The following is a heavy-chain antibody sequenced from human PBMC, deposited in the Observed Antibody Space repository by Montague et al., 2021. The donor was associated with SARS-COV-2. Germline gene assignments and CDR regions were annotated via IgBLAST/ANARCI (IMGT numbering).Heavy chain of an antibody. Sequence: TLSLTCTVSGDSMTSGSHFWTWIRQPAGKGLEWIGHIQTSGTPNYNPSLRDRITLSIDTSKNQFSLGLRSVTAADTAVYYCARDRPESWRISPGLAGLFATVVHSASGMDVWGRGTTVIVS. D-gene: IGHD6-6*01. V-gene: IGHV4-61*09. J-gene: IGHJ6*02. CDR1: GDSMTSGSHF. CDR3: ARDRPESWRISPGLAGLFATVVHSASGMDV. CDR2: IQTSGTP.